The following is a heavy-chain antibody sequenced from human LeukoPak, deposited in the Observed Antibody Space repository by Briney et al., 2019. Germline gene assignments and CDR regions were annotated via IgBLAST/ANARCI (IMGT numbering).Heavy chain of an antibody. CDR2: INHSGST. CDR1: GDSVSSGGYY. D-gene: IGHD2-21*02. CDR3: ARGRGVDCGGDCYHYYFDY. J-gene: IGHJ4*02. V-gene: IGHV4-61*08. Sequence: SETLSLTCTVSGDSVSSGGYYWNWIRQPPGKGLEWIGEINHSGSTNYNPSLKSRVTISVDTSKNQFSLKLSSVTAADTAVYYCARGRGVDCGGDCYHYYFDYWGQGTLVTVSS.